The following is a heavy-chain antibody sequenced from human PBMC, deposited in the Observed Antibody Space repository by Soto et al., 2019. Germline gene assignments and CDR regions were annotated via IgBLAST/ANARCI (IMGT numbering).Heavy chain of an antibody. J-gene: IGHJ6*02. D-gene: IGHD3-22*01. Sequence: SGTLALTCQASGGPTRRSSYSWGWIRQPPGKGLEWIGSIYYSGSTYYNPSLKSRVTISVDTSKNQFSLKLSSVTAADTAVYYCARRLYYDSSGFEGGGMDVWGQGTTVT. CDR2: IYYSGST. CDR1: GGPTRRSSYS. CDR3: ARRLYYDSSGFEGGGMDV. V-gene: IGHV4-39*01.